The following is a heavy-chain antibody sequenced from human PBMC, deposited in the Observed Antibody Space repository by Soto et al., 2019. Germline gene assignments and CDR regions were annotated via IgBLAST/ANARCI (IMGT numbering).Heavy chain of an antibody. CDR3: VASLAASGLNWLDP. Sequence: HSGRMDIASVACGGSMREKYWNWARQPPGKGLEWIGLIFANGHTDYNPSLKSRVTMSVDASKNQFSLRLTSMTAADTAVYYCVASLAASGLNWLDPWGRGTLVTVSS. CDR1: GGSMREKY. J-gene: IGHJ5*02. CDR2: IFANGHT. D-gene: IGHD6-13*01. V-gene: IGHV4-4*07.